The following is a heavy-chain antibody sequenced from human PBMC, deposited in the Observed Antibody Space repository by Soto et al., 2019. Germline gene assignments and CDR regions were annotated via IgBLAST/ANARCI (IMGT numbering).Heavy chain of an antibody. J-gene: IGHJ4*02. CDR2: IWYDGSNK. CDR1: GFTFSSYG. CDR3: AREYYYDSSGYYPRAYYFDY. Sequence: GGSLRLSCAASGFTFSSYGMHWVRQAPGKGLEWVAVIWYDGSNKYYADSVKGRFTISRDNSKNTLYLQMNSLRAEDTAVYYCAREYYYDSSGYYPRAYYFDYWGQGTLVTVSS. D-gene: IGHD3-22*01. V-gene: IGHV3-33*01.